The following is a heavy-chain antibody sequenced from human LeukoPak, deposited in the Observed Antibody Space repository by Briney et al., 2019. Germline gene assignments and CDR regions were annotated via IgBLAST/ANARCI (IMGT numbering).Heavy chain of an antibody. V-gene: IGHV3-21*01. CDR2: ISSSSSYI. CDR1: GFTFSSYS. J-gene: IGHJ4*02. Sequence: PGGSLRLSCAASGFTFSSYSMNWVRQAPGKGLEWVSSISSSSSYIYYADSVKGRFTISRDNAKSSLYLQMNSLRAEDTAVYYCARDEGGSYPYYFDYWGQGTLVTVSS. CDR3: ARDEGGSYPYYFDY. D-gene: IGHD1-26*01.